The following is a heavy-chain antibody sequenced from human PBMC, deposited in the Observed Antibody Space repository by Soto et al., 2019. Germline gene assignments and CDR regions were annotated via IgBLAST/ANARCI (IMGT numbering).Heavy chain of an antibody. J-gene: IGHJ6*03. Sequence: EVQLVESGGGLVQPGGSLRLSCAASGFTFSSYWMHWVRQAPGKGLVWVSRINSDGSSTSSADSVKGRFTISRDNAKNKLYLQVNSLRAEDTAVDYCARDCSGGSCWGWYYYYYMDVWGKGTTVTVSS. CDR3: ARDCSGGSCWGWYYYYYMDV. CDR1: GFTFSSYW. V-gene: IGHV3-74*01. D-gene: IGHD2-15*01. CDR2: INSDGSST.